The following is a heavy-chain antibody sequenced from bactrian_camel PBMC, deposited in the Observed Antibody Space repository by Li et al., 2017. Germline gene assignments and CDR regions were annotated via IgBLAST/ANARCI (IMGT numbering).Heavy chain of an antibody. Sequence: LVESGGGLVQAGGSLRLSCGSSSGHTGRMHCMGWFRQAPGKEREEVATIERDGITTYADSVKGRFTISEDTTKNTLSLQMNSLKPDDTAMYYCAAQGAITCDGDYVPRSRNGVWGQGTQVTVS. D-gene: IGHD7*01. CDR1: GHTGRMHC. J-gene: IGHJ4*01. CDR3: AAQGAITCDGDYVPRSRNGV. CDR2: IERDGIT. V-gene: IGHV3S53*01.